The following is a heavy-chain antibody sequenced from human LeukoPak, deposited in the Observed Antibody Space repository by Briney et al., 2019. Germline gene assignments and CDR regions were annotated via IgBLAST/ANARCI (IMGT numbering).Heavy chain of an antibody. CDR3: ARLRYSSGWYLDY. CDR2: IYHSGST. D-gene: IGHD6-19*01. Sequence: PSETLSLTCAVSGGSISSGGYSWSWIRRPPGKGLEWIGYIYHSGSTYYNPSPKSRVTISVDSSKNQFSLKLSSVTAADTAVYYCARLRYSSGWYLDYWGQGTLVTVSS. CDR1: GGSISSGGYS. J-gene: IGHJ4*02. V-gene: IGHV4-30-2*01.